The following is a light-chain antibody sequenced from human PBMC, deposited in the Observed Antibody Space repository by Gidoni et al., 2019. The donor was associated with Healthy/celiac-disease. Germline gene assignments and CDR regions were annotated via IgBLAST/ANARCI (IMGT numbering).Light chain of an antibody. Sequence: EIVMTQSPATLSVSPWERATLSCRASQSVSSNLAWYQQKPGQAPRLLIYGASTRATGIPARFSGSGSGTEFTLTISSLQSEYFAVYYCQQYNNWPPYTFGQGTKLEIK. CDR1: QSVSSN. CDR2: GAS. CDR3: QQYNNWPPYT. J-gene: IGKJ2*01. V-gene: IGKV3-15*01.